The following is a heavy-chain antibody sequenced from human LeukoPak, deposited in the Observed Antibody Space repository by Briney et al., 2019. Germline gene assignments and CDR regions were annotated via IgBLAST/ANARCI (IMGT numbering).Heavy chain of an antibody. CDR1: GGTFSSYA. Sequence: ASVKVSCKASGGTFSSYAISWVRQAPGQGLEWMGIINPSGGSTSYAQKFQGRVTMTRDTSTSTVYMELSSLRSEDTAVYYCARGDGGNPSAFDIWGQGTMVTVSS. J-gene: IGHJ3*02. CDR2: INPSGGST. CDR3: ARGDGGNPSAFDI. V-gene: IGHV1-46*01. D-gene: IGHD4-23*01.